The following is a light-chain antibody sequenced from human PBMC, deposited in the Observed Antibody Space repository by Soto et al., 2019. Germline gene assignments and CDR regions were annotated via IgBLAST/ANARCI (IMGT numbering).Light chain of an antibody. Sequence: DIQMTQSPPSVSAAVGDRVVITCRASQTISTYVSWYQQKLGKAPSLLIYGASKLQKGVPSRFGGSGSGTDFTLTIMNLQPEDFATYYCQQSFNTPPMFGRGTKVEMK. CDR3: QQSFNTPPM. CDR1: QTISTY. J-gene: IGKJ4*02. V-gene: IGKV1-39*01. CDR2: GAS.